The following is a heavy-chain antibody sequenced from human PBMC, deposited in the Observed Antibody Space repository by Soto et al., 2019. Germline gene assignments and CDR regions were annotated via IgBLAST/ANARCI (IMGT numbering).Heavy chain of an antibody. CDR1: GGSISSSSFY. CDR2: IFYAGST. Sequence: PSETLSLTCTVSGGSISSSSFYWGWIRQPPGKGLEWIGSIFYAGSTYYNPSLKSRVTISVDTSKNQFSLKLSSVTAADTAVYYCARVYGGNPGSGYYYYGMDVWGQGTTVTVSS. J-gene: IGHJ6*02. D-gene: IGHD2-15*01. CDR3: ARVYGGNPGSGYYYYGMDV. V-gene: IGHV4-39*01.